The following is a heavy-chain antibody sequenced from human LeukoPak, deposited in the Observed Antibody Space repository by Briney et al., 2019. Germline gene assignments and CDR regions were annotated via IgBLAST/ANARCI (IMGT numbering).Heavy chain of an antibody. V-gene: IGHV4-34*01. J-gene: IGHJ6*03. CDR2: INHSGST. CDR1: GGSFSGYY. D-gene: IGHD5-18*01. Sequence: SETLSLTCAVYGGSFSGYYWSWIRQPPGKGLEWIGEINHSGSTNYNPSLKSRITRSIDTSKNQFSLRLTSVTAADTAVYYCARIGYSYGPLGYYYYMDVWGKGTTVTISS. CDR3: ARIGYSYGPLGYYYYMDV.